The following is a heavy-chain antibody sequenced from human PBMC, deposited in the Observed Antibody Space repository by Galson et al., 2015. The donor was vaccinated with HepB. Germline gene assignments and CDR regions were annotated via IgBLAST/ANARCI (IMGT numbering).Heavy chain of an antibody. Sequence: SVKVSCKASGYTFTSYGISWVRQAPGQGLEWMGWISAYNGNTNYAQKLQGRVTMTTDTSTSTAYMELRSLRSDDTAVYYCARASIFDAEDRTGWYFDYWGQGTLVTVSS. CDR1: GYTFTSYG. CDR2: ISAYNGNT. D-gene: IGHD2/OR15-2a*01. CDR3: ARASIFDAEDRTGWYFDY. J-gene: IGHJ4*02. V-gene: IGHV1-18*01.